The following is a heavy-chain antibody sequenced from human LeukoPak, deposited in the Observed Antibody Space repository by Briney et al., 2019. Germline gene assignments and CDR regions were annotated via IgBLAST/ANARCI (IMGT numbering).Heavy chain of an antibody. J-gene: IGHJ4*02. D-gene: IGHD2-2*01. CDR1: GYTFTSYG. Sequence: ASVNVSCKASGYTFTSYGISWVRQAPGQGLEWMGWISAYNGNTNYAQKLQGRVTMTTDTSTSTAYMELRSLRSDDTAVYYCARDIVVVPAAYFDYWGQGTLVTVSS. CDR3: ARDIVVVPAAYFDY. CDR2: ISAYNGNT. V-gene: IGHV1-18*01.